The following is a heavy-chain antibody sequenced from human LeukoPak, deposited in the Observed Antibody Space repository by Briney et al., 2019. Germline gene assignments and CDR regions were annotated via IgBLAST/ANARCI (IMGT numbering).Heavy chain of an antibody. CDR2: INAGNGNT. J-gene: IGHJ5*02. CDR1: GYTFTSYA. Sequence: GASVKVSCKASGYTFTSYAMHWVRQAPGQRLEWMGWINAGNGNTKYSQKFQGRVTITRDTSASTAYMELSSLRSEDTAVYYCARDRYCSSTSCKQRKEYNWFDPWGQGTLVTVSS. D-gene: IGHD2-2*01. V-gene: IGHV1-3*01. CDR3: ARDRYCSSTSCKQRKEYNWFDP.